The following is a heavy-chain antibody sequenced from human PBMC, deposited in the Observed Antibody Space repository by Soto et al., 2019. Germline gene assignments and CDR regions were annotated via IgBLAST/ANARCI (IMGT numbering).Heavy chain of an antibody. Sequence: QVQLVQSGAEVKKPGSSVKVSCKASGGTFSSYAISWVRQAPGQGLEWMGGIIPIFGTANYAQKFQGRVTITADESTSTAYMELRSLRSEDTAVYYCARVQALGYYDSSGYYFDYWGQGTLVTVSS. V-gene: IGHV1-69*01. D-gene: IGHD3-22*01. CDR1: GGTFSSYA. J-gene: IGHJ4*02. CDR3: ARVQALGYYDSSGYYFDY. CDR2: IIPIFGTA.